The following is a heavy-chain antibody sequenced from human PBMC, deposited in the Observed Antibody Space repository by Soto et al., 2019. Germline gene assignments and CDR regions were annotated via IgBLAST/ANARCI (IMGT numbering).Heavy chain of an antibody. CDR2: ISGSGTTT. CDR3: AKDRVGGVPDAFDI. CDR1: GFTSTNYV. Sequence: SGGSLRLSCAASGFTSTNYVMNWVRQAPGKGLEGVSSISGSGTTTFYADSVKGRFIISRDNTKNTLYLQMNSLRAEDTALYYCAKDRVGGVPDAFDIWGQGTMVTVSS. V-gene: IGHV3-23*01. J-gene: IGHJ3*02. D-gene: IGHD2-8*01.